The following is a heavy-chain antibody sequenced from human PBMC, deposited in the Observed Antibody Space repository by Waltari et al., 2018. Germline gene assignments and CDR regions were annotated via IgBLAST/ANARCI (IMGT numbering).Heavy chain of an antibody. CDR1: GGTFSSYA. J-gene: IGHJ4*02. Sequence: QVQLVQSGAEVKKPGSSVKVSCKASGGTFSSYAISWVRQAPGQGLEWMGGIILIFGTANYAQKFQGRVTITADESTSTAYMELSSLRSEDTAVYYCARGLREQQLVTNYFDYWGQGTLVTVSS. V-gene: IGHV1-69*13. D-gene: IGHD6-13*01. CDR2: IILIFGTA. CDR3: ARGLREQQLVTNYFDY.